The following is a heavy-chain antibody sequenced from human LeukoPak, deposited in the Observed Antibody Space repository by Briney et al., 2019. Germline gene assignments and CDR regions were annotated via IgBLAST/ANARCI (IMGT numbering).Heavy chain of an antibody. CDR2: IYHSGST. D-gene: IGHD4-17*01. CDR1: GGSISRSNW. CDR3: ARALTTVTQYYFDY. Sequence: SETLSLTCAVSGGSISRSNWWSWVRQPPGKGLEWIGEIYHSGSTNYNPSLKSRVNISVDKSKNQFSLKLSSVTAADTAVYYCARALTTVTQYYFDYWGQGTLVSVSS. V-gene: IGHV4-4*02. J-gene: IGHJ4*02.